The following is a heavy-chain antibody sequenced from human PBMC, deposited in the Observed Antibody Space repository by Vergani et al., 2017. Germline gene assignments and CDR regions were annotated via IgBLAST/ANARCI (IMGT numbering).Heavy chain of an antibody. D-gene: IGHD2-2*01. CDR1: GDSISSSTYY. Sequence: QLQLQESGPGLVKPSETLSLTCTVSGDSISSSTYYWGWIRQPPGKGLEWIGSMYYSGSTYYNPSLKSRVTISADTPKNQFSLKLSSVTAADTAVYYCARRVGYCSTTSCYGWFDPWGQGTLVTVSS. CDR2: MYYSGST. J-gene: IGHJ5*02. V-gene: IGHV4-39*01. CDR3: ARRVGYCSTTSCYGWFDP.